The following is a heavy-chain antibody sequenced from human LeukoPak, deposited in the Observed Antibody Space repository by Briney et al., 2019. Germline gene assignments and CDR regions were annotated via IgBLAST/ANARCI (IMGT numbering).Heavy chain of an antibody. CDR2: IYPGDSDT. Sequence: GESLKISCKGSGYSFTSYWIGWVRQMPGKGLEWMGIIYPGDSDTRYSPSFQGQVTISADKSISTAYLQWSSLQASDTAMYYCARIFYCGGDCFGGFFDYWGQGTLVTVSS. J-gene: IGHJ4*02. D-gene: IGHD2-21*02. CDR1: GYSFTSYW. CDR3: ARIFYCGGDCFGGFFDY. V-gene: IGHV5-51*01.